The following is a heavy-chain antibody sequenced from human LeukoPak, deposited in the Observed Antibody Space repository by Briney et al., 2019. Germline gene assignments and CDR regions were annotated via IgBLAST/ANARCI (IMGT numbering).Heavy chain of an antibody. V-gene: IGHV1-3*01. CDR3: ARGLGLLDY. CDR1: GYIFTSYA. D-gene: IGHD3/OR15-3a*01. J-gene: IGHJ4*02. Sequence: ASVKVSCKASGYIFTSYAMHWVRQAPGQRLEWMGWINAGSGNTKYSQKFQGRVTITRDTSASTAYMELSSLRSEDTAVYYCARGLGLLDYWGQGTLVTVSS. CDR2: INAGSGNT.